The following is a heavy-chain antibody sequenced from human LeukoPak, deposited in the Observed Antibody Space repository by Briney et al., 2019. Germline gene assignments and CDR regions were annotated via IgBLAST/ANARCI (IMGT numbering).Heavy chain of an antibody. J-gene: IGHJ6*02. CDR1: GFTFSSYA. CDR3: AKDVRDCRSTSCYTYYYYYGMDV. CDR2: IGVIVAWT. D-gene: IGHD2-2*02. V-gene: IGHV3-23*01. Sequence: GGSLRLSCAASGFTFSSYALSWVSQAPGKWLGWVLVIGVIVAWTLYADSVKGRLTIARTNSKNTLYLQMNSLRAEDTAVYYCAKDVRDCRSTSCYTYYYYYGMDVWGQGTTVTVSS.